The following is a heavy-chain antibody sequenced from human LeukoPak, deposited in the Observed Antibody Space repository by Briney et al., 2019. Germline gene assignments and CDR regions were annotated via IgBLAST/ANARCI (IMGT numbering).Heavy chain of an antibody. CDR3: AKESKSYGGSGFYHDS. CDR2: IFTSGST. Sequence: PWETLSLTCSVSGGSIRTFFWSWIRQPAGKGLEWIGRIFTSGSTDYNPSLRSRVSMSVDTSRNQFSLRLSSMTAAGTAVYYCAKESKSYGGSGFYHDSGGQGTLVAVSS. J-gene: IGHJ4*02. CDR1: GGSIRTFF. V-gene: IGHV4-4*07. D-gene: IGHD3-3*01.